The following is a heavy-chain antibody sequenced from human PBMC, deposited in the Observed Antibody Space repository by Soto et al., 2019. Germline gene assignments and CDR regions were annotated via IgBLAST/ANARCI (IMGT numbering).Heavy chain of an antibody. CDR1: GYTFTSYG. CDR2: ISAYNGNT. Sequence: QVQLVQSGAEVKKPGASVKVSCKASGYTFTSYGISWVRQAPGQGLEWMGWISAYNGNTNYAQKLQGRVTMTTETAASPAYMELRSLTADDTAVYYCARDLTPGLVDHWGQGTLVTVSS. V-gene: IGHV1-18*01. D-gene: IGHD3-9*01. J-gene: IGHJ4*02. CDR3: ARDLTPGLVDH.